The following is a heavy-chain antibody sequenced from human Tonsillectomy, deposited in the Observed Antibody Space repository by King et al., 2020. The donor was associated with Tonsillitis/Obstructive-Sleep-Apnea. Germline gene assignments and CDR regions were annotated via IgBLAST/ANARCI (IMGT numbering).Heavy chain of an antibody. V-gene: IGHV4-59*01. CDR1: GGSISSYY. D-gene: IGHD4/OR15-4a*01. J-gene: IGHJ6*02. Sequence: VQLQESGPGLVKPSETLSLTCTVSGGSISSYYWSWIRQPPGKGLEWIGYIYYSGSTNYNPSLKSRVTISVDTSKNQFSLKLSSVTAADTAVYYCARGLVGYGPTTYYYYGMDVWGQGTTVTVSS. CDR3: ARGLVGYGPTTYYYYGMDV. CDR2: IYYSGST.